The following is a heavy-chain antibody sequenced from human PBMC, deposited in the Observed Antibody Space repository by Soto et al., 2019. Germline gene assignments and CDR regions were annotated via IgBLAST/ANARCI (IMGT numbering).Heavy chain of an antibody. CDR2: IYYSGST. Sequence: PSETLSHTCTVSGGSISSGGYYWSWIRQHPGKGLEWLGYIYYSGSTNYNPSLESRVSISVDTAKSQFSLRLTSVTAADTAVYYCAKTFCSTTSCQAHDMDVWGQGTTVTVSS. CDR1: GGSISSGGYY. D-gene: IGHD2-2*01. V-gene: IGHV4-31*03. CDR3: AKTFCSTTSCQAHDMDV. J-gene: IGHJ6*02.